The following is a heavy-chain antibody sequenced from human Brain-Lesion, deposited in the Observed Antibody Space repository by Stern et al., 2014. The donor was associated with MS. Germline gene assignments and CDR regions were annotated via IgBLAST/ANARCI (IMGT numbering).Heavy chain of an antibody. Sequence: VQLVESGAEVKKPGASVKVSCKVSGYTLTELSMHWVRQAPRKGIEWMGGFDTEDGETIYAQKFQGRVTMTEDTSTDTAYMELSSLRSEDTAVYYCATLSPGAGGNYYRHFDYWGQGTLVTVSS. CDR2: FDTEDGET. J-gene: IGHJ4*02. D-gene: IGHD1-26*01. V-gene: IGHV1-24*01. CDR3: ATLSPGAGGNYYRHFDY. CDR1: GYTLTELS.